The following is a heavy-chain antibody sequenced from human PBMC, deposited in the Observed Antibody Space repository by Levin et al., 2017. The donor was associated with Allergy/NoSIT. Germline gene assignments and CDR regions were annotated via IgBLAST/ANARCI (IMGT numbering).Heavy chain of an antibody. V-gene: IGHV3-21*01. CDR3: ARDYNYYVSGRGFDP. CDR1: GFAFSSNS. J-gene: IGHJ5*02. Sequence: KPGGSLRLSCAASGFAFSSNSMNWVRQAPGKGLEWVSSISSGSTYIDYADSVKGRFTISRDNAKNSLYLEMNSLRAEDTAVYYCARDYNYYVSGRGFDPWGQGTLVTVSS. D-gene: IGHD3-10*01. CDR2: ISSGSTYI.